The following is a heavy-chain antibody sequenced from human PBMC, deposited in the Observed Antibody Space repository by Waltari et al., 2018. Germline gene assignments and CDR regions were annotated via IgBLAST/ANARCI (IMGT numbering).Heavy chain of an antibody. CDR1: GFGLGNFS. CDR2: ISTGRSTI. V-gene: IGHV3-48*02. Sequence: EVQLIESGGAVVQPGWSLSLACAASGFGLGNFSMTWVRQAPGKRLELIAYISTGRSTIYYADSVKGRFTISRDNAKNSLYLQMNGLTDEDTAIYYCTPLDYWGRGALVTVSS. J-gene: IGHJ4*02. CDR3: TPLDY.